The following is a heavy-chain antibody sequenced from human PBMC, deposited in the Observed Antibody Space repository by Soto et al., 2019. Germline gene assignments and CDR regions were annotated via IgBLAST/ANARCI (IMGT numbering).Heavy chain of an antibody. CDR3: TTDELWFGELLLSRMDV. J-gene: IGHJ6*02. CDR2: ISSSSSYI. D-gene: IGHD3-10*01. Sequence: GGSLRLSCAASGFTFGSYNMNWVRQAPGKGLEWVSSISSSSSYIYYADTVKGRFTISRDNAKNSLYLQMNSLRAEDTAVYYCTTDELWFGELLLSRMDVWGQGTTVTVSS. CDR1: GFTFGSYN. V-gene: IGHV3-21*01.